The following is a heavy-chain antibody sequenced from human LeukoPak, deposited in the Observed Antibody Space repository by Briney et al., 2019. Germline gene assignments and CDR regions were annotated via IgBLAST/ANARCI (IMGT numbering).Heavy chain of an antibody. J-gene: IGHJ5*02. CDR3: AKGGYCSSTSCYVGWFDP. CDR2: IGISGDST. Sequence: GGSLRLSCAASGFTFNNYAMSWVRQAPGKGLEWVSIIGISGDSTYYADSVKGQFTISRDNSKNTLFLQMNSLRAEDTAVYYCAKGGYCSSTSCYVGWFDPWGQGTLVTVSS. V-gene: IGHV3-23*01. CDR1: GFTFNNYA. D-gene: IGHD2-2*01.